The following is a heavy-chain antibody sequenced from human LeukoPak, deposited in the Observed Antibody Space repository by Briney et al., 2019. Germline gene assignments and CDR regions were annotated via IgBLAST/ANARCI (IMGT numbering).Heavy chain of an antibody. CDR1: GYTFTGYY. Sequence: ASVKVSCKASGYTFTGYYMHWVRQAPGQGLEWMGWINPNSGGTNYAQKFQGRVTMTRDTPISTAYMELSRLRSDDTAVYYCARPYSSGWYSAAVRFDYWGQGTLVTVSS. J-gene: IGHJ4*02. CDR2: INPNSGGT. D-gene: IGHD6-19*01. V-gene: IGHV1-2*02. CDR3: ARPYSSGWYSAAVRFDY.